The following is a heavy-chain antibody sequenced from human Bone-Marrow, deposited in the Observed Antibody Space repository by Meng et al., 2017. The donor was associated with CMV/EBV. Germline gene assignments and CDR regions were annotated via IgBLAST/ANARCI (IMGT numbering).Heavy chain of an antibody. D-gene: IGHD1-26*01. CDR3: ARVSGSYFDY. V-gene: IGHV4-38-2*02. J-gene: IGHJ4*02. CDR2: IYHSGST. CDR1: GYSISSGYY. Sequence: SETLSLTCTVSGYSISSGYYWGWIRQPPGKGLEWIGSIYHSGSTYYNPSLKSRVTISVDTSKNQFSLKLSSVTAADTAVYYCARVSGSYFDYWGQGRLGTVSS.